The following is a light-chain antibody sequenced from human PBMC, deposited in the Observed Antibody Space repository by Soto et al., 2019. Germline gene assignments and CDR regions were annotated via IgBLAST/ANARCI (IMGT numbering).Light chain of an antibody. J-gene: IGKJ4*01. CDR2: GAS. V-gene: IGKV3-15*01. CDR3: QQYNKWPPLT. Sequence: ETMMTQSPATLSVSPGERATLSCRASQSVGSLLAWYQRKPGQSPRLLIYGASTRATGIPDRFSGSGSGTEFTLTISNLQSEDFAVYYCQQYNKWPPLTFGGGTKVEIK. CDR1: QSVGSL.